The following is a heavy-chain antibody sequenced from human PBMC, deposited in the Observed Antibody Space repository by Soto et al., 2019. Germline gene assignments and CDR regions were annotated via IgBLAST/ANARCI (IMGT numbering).Heavy chain of an antibody. Sequence: QVQLQESDPGLVKPSETLSLSCSVSGGSISSGDYSWSWIRQPPGKGLEWVGYSYYTGRTSYSPSLKSRVTMSVDTSKNQFSLRLRSVTAADTAVYFCARDKWDLPLDIWGHGTMVTVSS. CDR3: ARDKWDLPLDI. J-gene: IGHJ3*02. D-gene: IGHD1-26*01. CDR1: GGSISSGDYS. V-gene: IGHV4-30-4*01. CDR2: SYYTGRT.